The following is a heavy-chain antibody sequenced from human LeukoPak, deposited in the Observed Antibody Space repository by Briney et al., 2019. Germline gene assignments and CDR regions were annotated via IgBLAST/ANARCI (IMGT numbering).Heavy chain of an antibody. D-gene: IGHD6-13*01. CDR1: GFTVSSNY. Sequence: SGGSLRLSCAASGFTVSSNYMSWVRQAPGKGLEWVSVIYSGGSTYYADSVKGRFTISRDNSKNTLYLQMNSLRAEDTAVYYCARGQVSLIAAAGNDAFDIWGQGTMVTVSS. CDR2: IYSGGST. CDR3: ARGQVSLIAAAGNDAFDI. J-gene: IGHJ3*02. V-gene: IGHV3-53*01.